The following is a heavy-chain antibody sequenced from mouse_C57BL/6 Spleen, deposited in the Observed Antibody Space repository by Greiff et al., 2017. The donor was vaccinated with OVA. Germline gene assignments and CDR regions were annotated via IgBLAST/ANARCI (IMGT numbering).Heavy chain of an antibody. J-gene: IGHJ3*01. CDR3: ARGDDGYFAWFAY. CDR2: ISYDGSN. D-gene: IGHD2-3*01. Sequence: EVQLVESGPGLVKPSQSLSLTCSVTGYSITSGYYWNWIRQFPGNKLEWMGYISYDGSNNYNPSLKNRISITRDTSKNQFFLKLNSVTTEDTATYYCARGDDGYFAWFAYWGQGTLVTVSA. V-gene: IGHV3-6*01. CDR1: GYSITSGYY.